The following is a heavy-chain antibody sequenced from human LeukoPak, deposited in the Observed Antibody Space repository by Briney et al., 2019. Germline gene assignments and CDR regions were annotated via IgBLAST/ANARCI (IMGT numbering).Heavy chain of an antibody. Sequence: PSETLSLTCAVYGGSFSGYYWSWIRQPPGKGLEWIGEINHSGSTNYNPSLKSRVTISVDTSKNQFSLKLSSVTAADTAVYYCARGRNWGSLLNWGQGTLVTVFS. V-gene: IGHV4-34*01. J-gene: IGHJ4*02. CDR1: GGSFSGYY. CDR2: INHSGST. D-gene: IGHD7-27*01. CDR3: ARGRNWGSLLN.